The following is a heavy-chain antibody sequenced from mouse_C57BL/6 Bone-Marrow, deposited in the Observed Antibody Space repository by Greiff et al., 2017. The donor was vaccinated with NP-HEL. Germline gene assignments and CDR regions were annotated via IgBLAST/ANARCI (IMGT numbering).Heavy chain of an antibody. Sequence: VQLQQPGAELVKPGASVKMSCKASGYTFTSYWITWVKQRPGQGLEWIGDIYPGSGSTNYNEKFKSKATLTVDTSSSTAYMQLSSLTSEDAAVYYCAYYYGSYYAMDYWGQGTSVTVSS. V-gene: IGHV1-55*01. CDR1: GYTFTSYW. CDR2: IYPGSGST. J-gene: IGHJ4*01. D-gene: IGHD1-1*01. CDR3: AYYYGSYYAMDY.